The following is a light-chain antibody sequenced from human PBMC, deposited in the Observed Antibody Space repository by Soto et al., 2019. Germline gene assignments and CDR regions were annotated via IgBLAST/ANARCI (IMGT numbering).Light chain of an antibody. CDR3: QQYNNWPRT. J-gene: IGKJ1*01. CDR1: QSVSSN. Sequence: EIVMTQSPATLSVSPGERATLSCRASQSVSSNLAWYQQTPGQAPRLLIYGASTRATGIPARFSGSGSGTEFTLTISSLQSEDFVVYYCQQYNNWPRTFGKGTKVEIK. CDR2: GAS. V-gene: IGKV3-15*01.